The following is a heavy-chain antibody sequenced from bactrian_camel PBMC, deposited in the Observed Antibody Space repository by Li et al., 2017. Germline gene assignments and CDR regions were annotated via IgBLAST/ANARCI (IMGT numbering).Heavy chain of an antibody. CDR3: AADSGEGVTFLVS. CDR1: GFTGSNYD. CDR2: INSGGGIT. Sequence: DVQLVESGGGLVQPGGSLRLSCAASGFTGSNYDMSWVRQAPGKGPEWVSGINSGGGITYCADSVKGRFTISRDNAKSTLYLQMNSLKPEDTAVYYCAADSGEGVTFLVSGARGPRSPSP. V-gene: IGHV3S31*01. J-gene: IGHJ6*01. D-gene: IGHD3*01.